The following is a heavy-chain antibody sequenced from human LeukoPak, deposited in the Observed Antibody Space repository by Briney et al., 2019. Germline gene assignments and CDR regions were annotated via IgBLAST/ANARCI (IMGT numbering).Heavy chain of an antibody. CDR2: VNESGGT. D-gene: IGHD1-1*01. CDR3: ARVPKLERRGGYWFDP. J-gene: IGHJ5*02. V-gene: IGHV4-34*01. CDR1: IDSFSNYH. Sequence: SETLSPTCAVYIDSFSNYHWNWIRQTPAKGMEWIGEVNESGGTNISPSLKSRVTISVDTSKNQFSLKLSSVPAADTAVYYCARVPKLERRGGYWFDPWGQGTLVTVSS.